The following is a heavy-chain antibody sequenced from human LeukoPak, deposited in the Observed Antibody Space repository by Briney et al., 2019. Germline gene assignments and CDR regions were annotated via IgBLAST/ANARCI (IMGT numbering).Heavy chain of an antibody. CDR2: IKSDGAV. CDR3: FIDDYYNYSGTREADYFDY. CDR1: GLSFTAAW. Sequence: GSFLRLSCGASGLSFTAAWMSWLRHAPGKWLEWVARIKSDGAVDYVSPAKFRLSISQDSSKNRLYLKLNSLKAEYTIVYDCFIDDYYNYSGTREADYFDYWGQGTLVTVFS. D-gene: IGHD2-2*01. J-gene: IGHJ4*02. V-gene: IGHV3-15*01.